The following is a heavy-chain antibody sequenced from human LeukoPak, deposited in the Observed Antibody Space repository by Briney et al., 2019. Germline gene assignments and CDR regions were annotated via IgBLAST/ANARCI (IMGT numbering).Heavy chain of an antibody. J-gene: IGHJ4*02. V-gene: IGHV1-69*13. CDR1: GYTFTSYA. CDR2: IIPIFGTA. CDR3: ARGGYSYGFDY. D-gene: IGHD5-18*01. Sequence: GASVKVSCKASGYTFTSYAMNWVRQAPGQGLEWMGGIIPIFGTANYAQKFQGRVTITADESTSTAYMELSSLRSEDTAVYYCARGGYSYGFDYWGQGTLVTVSS.